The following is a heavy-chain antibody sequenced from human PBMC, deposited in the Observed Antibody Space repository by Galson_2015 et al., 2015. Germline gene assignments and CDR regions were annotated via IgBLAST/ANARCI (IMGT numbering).Heavy chain of an antibody. J-gene: IGHJ4*02. CDR2: IYPGDYDT. CDR3: ARAMVRGVRKYGSFDY. CDR1: GYSFTSYW. D-gene: IGHD3-10*01. V-gene: IGHV5-51*01. Sequence: QSGAEVKKPGESLKISCKGSGYSFTSYWIGWVRQMPGKGLEWMGIIYPGDYDTRYSPSFQGQVTISADKSISTAYLQWSSLKASDTAMYYCARAMVRGVRKYGSFDYWGQGTLVTVSS.